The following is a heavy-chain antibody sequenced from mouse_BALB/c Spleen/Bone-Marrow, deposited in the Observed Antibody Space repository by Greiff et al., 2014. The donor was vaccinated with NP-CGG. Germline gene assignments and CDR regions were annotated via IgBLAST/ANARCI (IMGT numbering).Heavy chain of an antibody. V-gene: IGHV2-9*02. CDR2: IWAGGST. CDR3: AREGRGYYGSSGAAMDY. J-gene: IGHJ4*01. CDR1: GFSLTSYG. D-gene: IGHD1-1*01. Sequence: VNLVESGPGLVAPSQSLSISCTVSGFSLTSYGVHWVRQPPGQGLEWLGAIWAGGSTNYNSALMSRLTISKDNSKSQVFLKMNSLQTDDTAMYYCAREGRGYYGSSGAAMDYWGQGTKVTVSS.